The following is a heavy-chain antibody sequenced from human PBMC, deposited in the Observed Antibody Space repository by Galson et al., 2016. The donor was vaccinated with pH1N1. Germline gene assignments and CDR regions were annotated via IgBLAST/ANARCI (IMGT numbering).Heavy chain of an antibody. V-gene: IGHV1-8*01. CDR1: GYTFTNYD. J-gene: IGHJ4*02. CDR2: MHPNSGHT. CDR3: ARNVAQTGDFDD. D-gene: IGHD7-27*01. Sequence: SVKVSCKASGYTFTNYDINWVRQAAGQGLEWVGWMHPNSGHTGYAQKFQGRVSMTRDNSISTAYMELRSLSSEDTAVYYCARNVAQTGDFDDWGQGTLVTVSS.